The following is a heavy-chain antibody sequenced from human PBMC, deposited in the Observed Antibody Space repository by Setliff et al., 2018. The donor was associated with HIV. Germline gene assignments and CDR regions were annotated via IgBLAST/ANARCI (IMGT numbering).Heavy chain of an antibody. CDR2: IYWDDDK. D-gene: IGHD2-21*02. J-gene: IGHJ6*03. Sequence: SGPTLVNPGESQGPPSTFSGFSLRSRGVGVGWIRQPPGKALEWLALIYWDDDKHYSPSVKSRLTISKYTSKNQVVLRIINTDPTDTGTYYWGHTGGGDLMDVWGVGTTVTVSS. CDR3: GHTGGGDLMDV. CDR1: GFSLRSRGVG. V-gene: IGHV2-5*02.